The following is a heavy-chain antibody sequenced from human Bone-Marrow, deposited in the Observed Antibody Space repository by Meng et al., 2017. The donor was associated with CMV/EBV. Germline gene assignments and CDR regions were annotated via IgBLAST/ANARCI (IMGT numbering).Heavy chain of an antibody. V-gene: IGHV3-21*01. CDR2: ISSSSGYI. CDR1: RVTFSGYN. J-gene: IGHJ6*02. CDR3: ARGSQYFASTRCYLGEMDV. D-gene: IGHD2-2*01. Sequence: GGSLRLSWAASRVTFSGYNRNWVRQAPGKGLEWVASISSSSGYIYYAGSVKGRVTISRDNAKNSLYLQMNSLRAEDTAVYYCARGSQYFASTRCYLGEMDVWGQGTTVTVSS.